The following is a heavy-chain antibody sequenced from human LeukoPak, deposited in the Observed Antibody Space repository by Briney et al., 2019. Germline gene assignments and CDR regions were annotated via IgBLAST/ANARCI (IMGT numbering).Heavy chain of an antibody. CDR1: GGSISSGGYY. CDR2: IYYSGST. Sequence: SQTLSLTCTVSGGSISSGGYYWSWIRQHPGKGLEWIGYIYYSGSTYYNPSLKSRVTISVDTSKNQFSLKLSSVTAADTAVYYCARDCPSGAARPYHYYMDVWGKGTTVTVSS. V-gene: IGHV4-31*03. D-gene: IGHD6-6*01. CDR3: ARDCPSGAARPYHYYMDV. J-gene: IGHJ6*03.